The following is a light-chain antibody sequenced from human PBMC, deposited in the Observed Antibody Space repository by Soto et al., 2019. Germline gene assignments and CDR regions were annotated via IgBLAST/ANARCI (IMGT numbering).Light chain of an antibody. CDR3: QQYHTSTLT. J-gene: IGKJ1*01. Sequence: EIVLTQSPGTLSLSPGERSTLSCEASQSVTSGYLAWYQQQPNQAPRLLIYGASIRATGIPDRFSGSGSGTDFTLTISRLEPEDFALYYCQQYHTSTLTFGQGTKVDIK. V-gene: IGKV3-20*01. CDR2: GAS. CDR1: QSVTSGY.